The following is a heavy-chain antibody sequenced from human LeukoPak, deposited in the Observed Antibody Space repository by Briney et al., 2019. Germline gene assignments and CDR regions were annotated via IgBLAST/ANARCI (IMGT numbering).Heavy chain of an antibody. D-gene: IGHD1-26*01. V-gene: IGHV3-53*01. CDR1: GFTVSSNY. CDR2: IYSGGST. Sequence: PGGSLRLSCAASGFTVSSNYMSWVRQAPGKGLEWVSVIYSGGSTYYADSVKGRFTISRDNSKNTLFLQMNSLRAEDTAVYYCARGTNSGSYYPDYWGQGTLVTVSS. CDR3: ARGTNSGSYYPDY. J-gene: IGHJ4*02.